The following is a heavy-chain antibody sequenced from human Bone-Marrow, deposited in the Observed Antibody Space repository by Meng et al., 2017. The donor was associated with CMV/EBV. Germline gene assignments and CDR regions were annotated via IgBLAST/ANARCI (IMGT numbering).Heavy chain of an antibody. CDR2: IKSKTDGGTT. V-gene: IGHV3-15*01. J-gene: IGHJ4*02. Sequence: GGSLRLSCAASGFTFSSYSMNWVRQAPGKGLEWVGRIKSKTDGGTTDYAAPVKGRFTISRDDSKNTLYLQMNSLKTEDTAVYYCTTDRRITGIFKPLSRVDYWGQGTLVTVSS. D-gene: IGHD1-20*01. CDR1: GFTFSSYS. CDR3: TTDRRITGIFKPLSRVDY.